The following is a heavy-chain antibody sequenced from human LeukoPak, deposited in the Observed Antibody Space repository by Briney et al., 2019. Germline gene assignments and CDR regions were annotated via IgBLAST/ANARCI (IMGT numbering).Heavy chain of an antibody. Sequence: GGSLRLSCAASGFTFSSYSMNWVRQAPGKGLEWVSSISSSSSYIYYADSVKGRFTISRDNAKNSLYLQMNSLRAEDTAVYYCARGLCGGDCYDYWGQGTLVTVSS. CDR2: ISSSSSYI. CDR3: ARGLCGGDCYDY. CDR1: GFTFSSYS. D-gene: IGHD2-21*01. V-gene: IGHV3-21*01. J-gene: IGHJ4*02.